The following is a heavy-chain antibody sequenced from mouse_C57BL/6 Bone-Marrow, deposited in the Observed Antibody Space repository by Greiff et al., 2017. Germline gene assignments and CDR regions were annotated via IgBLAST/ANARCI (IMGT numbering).Heavy chain of an antibody. D-gene: IGHD2-2*01. CDR2: ILPGSGST. Sequence: VKLVESGAELMKPEASVKLSFKATGYTFTGYWIEWVKQRPGHGLEWIGEILPGSGSTNYNEKFKGKATFTADTSSNTAYMQLSSLTTEDSAIYYCARRTPMVTTGYYAMDYWGQGTSVTVSS. V-gene: IGHV1-9*01. CDR3: ARRTPMVTTGYYAMDY. CDR1: GYTFTGYW. J-gene: IGHJ4*01.